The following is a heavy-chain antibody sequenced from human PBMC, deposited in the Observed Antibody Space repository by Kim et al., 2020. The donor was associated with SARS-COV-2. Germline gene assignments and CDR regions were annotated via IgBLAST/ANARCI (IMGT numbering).Heavy chain of an antibody. Sequence: GSAQKYQGRVTMTTDTAMDTVYLELSSLTFEGTAVYYCARDRGGSYWYFDLWGRGTLVTVSS. V-gene: IGHV1-46*01. J-gene: IGHJ2*01. D-gene: IGHD1-26*01. CDR3: ARDRGGSYWYFDL.